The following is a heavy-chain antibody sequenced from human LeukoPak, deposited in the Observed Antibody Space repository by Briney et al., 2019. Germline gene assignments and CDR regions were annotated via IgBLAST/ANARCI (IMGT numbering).Heavy chain of an antibody. J-gene: IGHJ5*02. V-gene: IGHV4-34*01. CDR3: ARGRRSTIFGVVIRGNWFDP. CDR2: INHSGST. Sequence: PSETLSLTCAVYGGSFSGYYWSWIRQPPGKGLEWIGEINHSGSTNYNPSLKSRVTISVDTSKDQFSLKLSSVTAADTAVYYCARGRRSTIFGVVIRGNWFDPWGQGTLVTVSS. CDR1: GGSFSGYY. D-gene: IGHD3-3*01.